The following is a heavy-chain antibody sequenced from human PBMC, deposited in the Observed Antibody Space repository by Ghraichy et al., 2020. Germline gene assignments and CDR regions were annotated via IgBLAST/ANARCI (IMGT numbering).Heavy chain of an antibody. CDR2: IYTSGST. CDR1: GDSVSIGSYY. J-gene: IGHJ4*02. V-gene: IGHV4-61*02. CDR3: ARVFRGMASQASFDS. D-gene: IGHD5-24*01. Sequence: SETLSLTCTVSGDSVSIGSYYWSWIRQPPGKGLEWIGRIYTSGSTNYNPSLNSRVTMSLDTSKNQFSLKLSFVTAADTAVYYCARVFRGMASQASFDSWGKLSLLTVPS.